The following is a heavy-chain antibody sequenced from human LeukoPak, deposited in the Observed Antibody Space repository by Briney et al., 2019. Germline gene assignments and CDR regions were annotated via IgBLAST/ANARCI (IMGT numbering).Heavy chain of an antibody. V-gene: IGHV4-59*01. Sequence: PSETLSLTCTVSGGSISSYYWSWIRQPPGKGLEWIGYIYYSGSTNYNPSLKSRVTISVDTSKNQFSLKLSSVTAADTAVYYCASSVVRVDSSGWPFDCWGQGTLVTVSS. CDR3: ASSVVRVDSSGWPFDC. CDR2: IYYSGST. J-gene: IGHJ4*02. D-gene: IGHD6-19*01. CDR1: GGSISSYY.